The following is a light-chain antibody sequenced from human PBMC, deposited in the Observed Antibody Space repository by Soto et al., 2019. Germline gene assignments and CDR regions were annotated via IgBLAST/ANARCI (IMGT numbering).Light chain of an antibody. CDR2: AAS. CDR1: QSVDSTY. CDR3: QQYDTSPPLST. V-gene: IGKV3-20*01. J-gene: IGKJ2*01. Sequence: EIVLTQSPGTLSLSPGERATLSCRASQSVDSTYLAWYQQKPGQAPRLLIYAASSRAAGIPDRFSGSGSGTDFTLTISRLEPEDFAVYYCQQYDTSPPLSTFGQGTKLEI.